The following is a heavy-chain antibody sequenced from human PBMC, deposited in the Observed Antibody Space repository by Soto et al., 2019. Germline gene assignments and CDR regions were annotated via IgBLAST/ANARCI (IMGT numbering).Heavy chain of an antibody. D-gene: IGHD5-12*01. J-gene: IGHJ4*02. CDR2: IYYSGST. CDR1: GGSISSYY. Sequence: ASETLSLTCTVSGGSISSYYWSWILQPPGKGLEWIGYIYYSGSTNYNPSLKSRVTISVDTSKNQFSLKLSSVTAADTAVYYCARTPQGYSGYVYFDYWGQGTLVTVSS. CDR3: ARTPQGYSGYVYFDY. V-gene: IGHV4-59*01.